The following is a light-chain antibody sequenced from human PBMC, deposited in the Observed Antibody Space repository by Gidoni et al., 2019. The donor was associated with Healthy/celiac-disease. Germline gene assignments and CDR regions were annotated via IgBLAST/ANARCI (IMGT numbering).Light chain of an antibody. CDR2: GAA. Sequence: ELVLTQSPGTLSLSPGERATLACRASQSVSSSHVAWYQQKPGQAPRLRIYGAASRATGIPDRCSGSGSGTDFTLTISRLEPEDFAVYYCQQYGSSPPVTFGQGTKLEIK. CDR1: QSVSSSH. CDR3: QQYGSSPPVT. J-gene: IGKJ2*01. V-gene: IGKV3-20*01.